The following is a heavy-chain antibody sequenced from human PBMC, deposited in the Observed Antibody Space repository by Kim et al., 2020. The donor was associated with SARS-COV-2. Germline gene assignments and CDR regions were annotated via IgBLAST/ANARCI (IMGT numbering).Heavy chain of an antibody. Sequence: GGSLRLSCAASGFTFSSYAMSWVRQAPGKGLDWVSAISGSGGSTYYADSVKGRFTISRDNSKNTLYLQMNSLRAEDTAVYYCAKDRRWYSNGWPIRYDWFDPWGQGTLVTVSS. D-gene: IGHD6-19*01. J-gene: IGHJ5*02. V-gene: IGHV3-23*01. CDR3: AKDRRWYSNGWPIRYDWFDP. CDR1: GFTFSSYA. CDR2: ISGSGGST.